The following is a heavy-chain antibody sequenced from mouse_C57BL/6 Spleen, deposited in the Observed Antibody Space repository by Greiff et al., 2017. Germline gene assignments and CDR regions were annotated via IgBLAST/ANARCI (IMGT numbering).Heavy chain of an antibody. Sequence: QVQLQQPGAELVKPGASVKMSCKASGYTFTSYWITWVKQRPGQGLEWIGDIYPGIGSTNYNEKFKGKATLTVDTSSSTAYIQRSSLTSEDSAVYYCAREVDYFCSSFDYWGQGTTLTVSS. V-gene: IGHV1-55*01. J-gene: IGHJ2*01. CDR3: AREVDYFCSSFDY. D-gene: IGHD1-1*01. CDR1: GYTFTSYW. CDR2: IYPGIGST.